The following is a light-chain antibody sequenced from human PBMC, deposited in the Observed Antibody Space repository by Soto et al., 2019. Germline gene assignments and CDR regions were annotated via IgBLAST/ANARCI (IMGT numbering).Light chain of an antibody. V-gene: IGKV1-9*01. CDR2: AAS. CDR3: QQLNSYPRVT. CDR1: QGISSY. J-gene: IGKJ4*01. Sequence: DIQLTQSPSFLCASVGDRVTITCRASQGISSYLAWYQQKPGKAPKLLIYAASTLQSGVPSRFSGSGSGTEFTLTISSQQPEDFATYYCQQLNSYPRVTFGGGTKVEIK.